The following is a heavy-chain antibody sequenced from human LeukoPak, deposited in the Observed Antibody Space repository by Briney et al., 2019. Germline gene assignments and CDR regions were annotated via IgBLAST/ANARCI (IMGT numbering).Heavy chain of an antibody. CDR1: GFTFSSYW. CDR2: IKQDGSKK. J-gene: IGHJ4*02. V-gene: IGHV3-7*01. D-gene: IGHD3-22*01. Sequence: GGSLRLSCAASGFTFSSYWLSWVRQAPGKGLEWVANIKQDGSKKYYVDSVKGRFTISRDNAKNSLYLQMNSLRAEDTAVYYCARDHITMIVVVITTALGDWGQGTLVTVSS. CDR3: ARDHITMIVVVITTALGD.